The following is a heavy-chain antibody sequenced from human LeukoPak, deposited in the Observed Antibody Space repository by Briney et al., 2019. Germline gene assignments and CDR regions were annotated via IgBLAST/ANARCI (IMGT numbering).Heavy chain of an antibody. V-gene: IGHV4-34*01. Sequence: SETLSLTCAVYGGSFSGYYWRWIRQPPGKGLEWIGEINHSGSTNYNPSLKSRVTISVDTSKNQFSLKLSSVTAADTAVYYCARHERLVSYCGGDCYSRYFDYWGQGTLVTVSS. CDR1: GGSFSGYY. CDR2: INHSGST. CDR3: ARHERLVSYCGGDCYSRYFDY. D-gene: IGHD2-21*02. J-gene: IGHJ4*02.